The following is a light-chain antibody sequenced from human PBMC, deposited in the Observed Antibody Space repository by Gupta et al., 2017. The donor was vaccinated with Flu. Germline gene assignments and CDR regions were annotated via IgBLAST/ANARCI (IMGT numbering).Light chain of an antibody. J-gene: IGLJ2*01. V-gene: IGLV2-14*03. CDR1: ISDSGGYNF. CDR3: ASYDGTSRI. CDR2: DIG. Sequence: STTTSGTGSISDSGGYNFGSWYQQYPGKVHYRSMFDIGRQHAGVSDRFSGSKSGNTASLTISGLETDDEAEYYSASYDGTSRIFGEGTKLTVL.